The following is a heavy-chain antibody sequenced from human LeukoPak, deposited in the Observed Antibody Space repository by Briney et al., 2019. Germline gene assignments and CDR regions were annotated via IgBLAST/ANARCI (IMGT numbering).Heavy chain of an antibody. CDR3: ARGYDFWSGSISRFDP. J-gene: IGHJ5*02. D-gene: IGHD3-3*01. V-gene: IGHV4-59*01. Sequence: PSETLSLTCTVSGGSFSTYYWSWIRQPPGKGLEWIGYIYYSGSTNYNPSLKSRVTISVDTSKNQFSLKLSSVTAADTAVYYCARGYDFWSGSISRFDPWGQGTLVTVSS. CDR1: GGSFSTYY. CDR2: IYYSGST.